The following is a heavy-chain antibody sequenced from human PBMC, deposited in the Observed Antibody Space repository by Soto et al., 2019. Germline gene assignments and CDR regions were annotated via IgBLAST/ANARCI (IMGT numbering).Heavy chain of an antibody. D-gene: IGHD1-1*01. V-gene: IGHV4-59*08. J-gene: IGHJ5*02. CDR1: GGSISSYY. Sequence: SETLSLTCTVSGGSISSYYWSWIRQPPGKGLEWIGYIYYSGSTNYNPSLKSRVTISVDRSKNQFSLKLSSVTAADTAVYYCARQGRPTAGMGWFDPWGPGTLVTVSS. CDR2: IYYSGST. CDR3: ARQGRPTAGMGWFDP.